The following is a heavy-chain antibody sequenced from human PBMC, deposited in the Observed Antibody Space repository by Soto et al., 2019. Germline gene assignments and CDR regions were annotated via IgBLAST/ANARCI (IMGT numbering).Heavy chain of an antibody. Sequence: PGGSLRLSCAASGFTLSSYAMSWVRQAPGKGLEWVSAISGSGGSTYYADSVKGRFTISRDNSKNTLYLQMNSLRAEDAAVYYCAKDSSSSWEPYYYYGMDVWGQGTAVTVSS. CDR2: ISGSGGST. CDR1: GFTLSSYA. CDR3: AKDSSSSWEPYYYYGMDV. D-gene: IGHD6-13*01. J-gene: IGHJ6*02. V-gene: IGHV3-23*01.